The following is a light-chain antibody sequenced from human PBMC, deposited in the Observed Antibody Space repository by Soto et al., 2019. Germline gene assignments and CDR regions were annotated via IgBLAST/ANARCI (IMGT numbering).Light chain of an antibody. Sequence: QSALTQPPSASGSPGQSVTISCTGSSSDVGGYNYVSWYQQHPGKAPKLMIYEVSKRPSGVPDRLSGSKSGNTASLTVYGLQDEDEDDYYCSSYGGSNTVVFGGGTKLTVL. J-gene: IGLJ2*01. CDR1: SSDVGGYNY. V-gene: IGLV2-8*01. CDR3: SSYGGSNTVV. CDR2: EVS.